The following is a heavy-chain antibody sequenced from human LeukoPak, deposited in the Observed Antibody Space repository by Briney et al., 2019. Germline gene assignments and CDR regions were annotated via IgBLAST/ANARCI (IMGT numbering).Heavy chain of an antibody. CDR2: FYYSGGT. V-gene: IGHV4-39*01. CDR1: GGSISSSTYY. J-gene: IGHJ5*02. Sequence: SETLSLTCTVSGGSISSSTYYWGWVRQPPGKGLEWIGSFYYSGGTYYNPSLKSRGTISVDTSKNQFSLKLSSVTAADTAVSYCATHNYGSGSLNRGWFDPWGPGTLVTASS. CDR3: ATHNYGSGSLNRGWFDP. D-gene: IGHD3-10*01.